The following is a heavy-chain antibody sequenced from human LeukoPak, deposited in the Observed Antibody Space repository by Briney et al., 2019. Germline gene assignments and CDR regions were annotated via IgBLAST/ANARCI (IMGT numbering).Heavy chain of an antibody. Sequence: GGSLRLSCLASGFTFTTHAMSWVRQAPGKGLEWVSGISYTGASTYYADSVKGRFTISRDNSKNSLYLQMNSLRADDTAVYYCARDWTYYYDSSGYYCYFDYWGQGTLVTVSS. CDR3: ARDWTYYYDSSGYYCYFDY. CDR1: GFTFTTHA. J-gene: IGHJ4*02. V-gene: IGHV3-23*01. D-gene: IGHD3-22*01. CDR2: ISYTGAST.